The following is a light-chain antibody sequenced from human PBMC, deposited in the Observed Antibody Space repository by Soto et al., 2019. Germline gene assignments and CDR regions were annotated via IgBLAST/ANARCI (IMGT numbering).Light chain of an antibody. V-gene: IGLV1-51*01. CDR2: DNN. J-gene: IGLJ2*01. CDR3: GTWDSSLSGVV. CDR1: SSNIGNNY. Sequence: QSVLTQPPSVSAAPGQKVTISCSGSSSNIGNNYVSWYQQVPGTAPKLLIYDNNKRPSGIPDRISGAKSGTSATLGITGLQTGDEAHYYCGTWDSSLSGVVFGGGTKLTVL.